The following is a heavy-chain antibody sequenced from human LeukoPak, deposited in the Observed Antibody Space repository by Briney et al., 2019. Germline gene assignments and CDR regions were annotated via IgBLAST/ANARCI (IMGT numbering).Heavy chain of an antibody. V-gene: IGHV4-34*01. D-gene: IGHD3-22*01. CDR1: GGSFSGYY. CDR2: INHSGST. J-gene: IGHJ5*02. Sequence: SETLSLTCAVYGGSFSGYYWSWIRQPPGKGLEWIGEINHSGSTNYNPSLKSRVTISVDTSKNQFSLKLSSVTAADTAVYYCARRGPHSYYYDSSGYYPRNWFDPWGQGTLVTVSS. CDR3: ARRGPHSYYYDSSGYYPRNWFDP.